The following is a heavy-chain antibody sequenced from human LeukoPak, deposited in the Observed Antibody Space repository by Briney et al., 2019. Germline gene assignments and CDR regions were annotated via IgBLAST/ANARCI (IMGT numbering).Heavy chain of an antibody. CDR2: INPSGGST. J-gene: IGHJ3*02. D-gene: IGHD3-22*01. V-gene: IGHV1-46*01. Sequence: ASVKVSCKASGYTFTSYYMHWVRQAPGQGLEWMGIINPSGGSTSYAQKFQGRVTMTRDMSTSTVYMELSSLRSEDTAVDYCASQWFPDAFDIWGQGTMVTVSS. CDR3: ASQWFPDAFDI. CDR1: GYTFTSYY.